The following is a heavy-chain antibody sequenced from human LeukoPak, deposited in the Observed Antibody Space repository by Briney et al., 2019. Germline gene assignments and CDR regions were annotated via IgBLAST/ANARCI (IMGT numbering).Heavy chain of an antibody. V-gene: IGHV4-38-2*01. CDR2: IYHSGNT. D-gene: IGHD2-15*01. CDR3: ARGMVVDDAFDI. J-gene: IGHJ3*02. CDR1: GDSISSGYY. Sequence: SETLSLTCAVSGDSISSGYYWGWIRQPPGKGLEWIGSIYHSGNTYYNPSLKSRVTISVDTSKNQFSLKLSSVTAADTAVYYCARGMVVDDAFDIWGQGTMVTVSS.